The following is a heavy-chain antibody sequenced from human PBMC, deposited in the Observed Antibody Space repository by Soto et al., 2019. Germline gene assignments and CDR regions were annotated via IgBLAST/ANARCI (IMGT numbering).Heavy chain of an antibody. CDR1: GFNFKKFA. CDR3: AKADGEQWLIPHLDN. V-gene: IGHV3-23*01. Sequence: EVQLLESGGGVVQPGGSLRLSCVASGFNFKKFAMAWVRQAPGEGLEWVSGISCCGGSTSYADSVKGRFSTARDESKNTLSLQMNGLRVEDTAQYFCAKADGEQWLIPHLDNWGQGTLVTVS. J-gene: IGHJ4*02. D-gene: IGHD6-19*01. CDR2: ISCCGGST.